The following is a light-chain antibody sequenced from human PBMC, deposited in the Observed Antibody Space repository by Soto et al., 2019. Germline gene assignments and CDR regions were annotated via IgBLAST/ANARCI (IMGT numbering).Light chain of an antibody. Sequence: DIQKTQSPSSLSASVGDRVTITCRASQDIRTYLAWYQQKPGKAPKLLIFAASTLQSGVPPRFIGSGSGTDFTLTISSLQPEDFATYYCQQSYSSSWTFGPGTKVDIK. V-gene: IGKV1-12*01. CDR2: AAS. CDR3: QQSYSSSWT. CDR1: QDIRTY. J-gene: IGKJ1*01.